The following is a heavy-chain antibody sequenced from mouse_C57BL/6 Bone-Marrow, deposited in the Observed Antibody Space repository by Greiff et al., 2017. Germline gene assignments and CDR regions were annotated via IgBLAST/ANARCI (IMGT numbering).Heavy chain of an antibody. D-gene: IGHD1-1*01. Sequence: QVQLQQPGAELVKPGASVKLSCKASGYTFTSYWMQWVKQRPGQGLEWIGEIDPSDSYTNYNQKFKGKATLTVDTSSSTAYMQLNSLTSEDSAVXYCARYNYGSRKYDFDYWGQGTTLTVSS. J-gene: IGHJ2*01. V-gene: IGHV1-50*01. CDR2: IDPSDSYT. CDR1: GYTFTSYW. CDR3: ARYNYGSRKYDFDY.